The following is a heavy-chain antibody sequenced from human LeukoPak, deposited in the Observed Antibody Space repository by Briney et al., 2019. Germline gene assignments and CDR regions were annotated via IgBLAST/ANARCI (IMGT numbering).Heavy chain of an antibody. CDR2: ISSSSSTI. V-gene: IGHV3-11*04. CDR3: ARRGNYDILTGYFTYAFDI. Sequence: GGSLRLSCAASGFTFSDYYMSWIRQAPGKGLEWVSYISSSSSTIYYADSVKGRFTISRDNAKNSLYLQMNSLRAEDTAVYYCARRGNYDILTGYFTYAFDIWGQGTMVTVSS. J-gene: IGHJ3*02. CDR1: GFTFSDYY. D-gene: IGHD3-9*01.